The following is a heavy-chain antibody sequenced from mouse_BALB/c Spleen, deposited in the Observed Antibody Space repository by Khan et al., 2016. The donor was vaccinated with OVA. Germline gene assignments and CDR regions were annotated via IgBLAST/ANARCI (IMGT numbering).Heavy chain of an antibody. CDR3: ARPPYSSYTLDH. D-gene: IGHD2-10*01. V-gene: IGHV9-3-1*01. CDR2: INTYTGEP. J-gene: IGHJ4*01. Sequence: QIQLVQSGPELKKPGETVKISCKASGYTFTNYGMNWVKQSPGKALKWMGWINTYTGEPTYADDFKGRFAFSLETSASTVYLQINYLKNEDTATYFCARPPYSSYTLDHWGQGTSVTVSS. CDR1: GYTFTNYG.